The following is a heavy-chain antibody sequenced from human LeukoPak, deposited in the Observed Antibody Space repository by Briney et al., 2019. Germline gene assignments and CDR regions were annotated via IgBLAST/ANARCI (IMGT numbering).Heavy chain of an antibody. CDR3: ARDLDSSGWYDAFDI. Sequence: AASVKVSCKASGYTFTSYGVSWVRQAPGQGLEWMGWISAYNGNTNYAQKLQGRVTMTTDTSTSTAYMELRSLRSDDTAVYYCARDLDSSGWYDAFDIWGQGTMVTVSS. CDR1: GYTFTSYG. V-gene: IGHV1-18*01. CDR2: ISAYNGNT. D-gene: IGHD6-19*01. J-gene: IGHJ3*02.